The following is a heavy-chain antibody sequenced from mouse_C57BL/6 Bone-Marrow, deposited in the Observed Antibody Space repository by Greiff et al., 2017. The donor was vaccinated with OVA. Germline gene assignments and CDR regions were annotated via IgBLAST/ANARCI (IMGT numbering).Heavy chain of an antibody. V-gene: IGHV1-9*01. D-gene: IGHD4-1*01. CDR1: GYTFTGYW. CDR2: ILPGSGST. J-gene: IGHJ2*01. Sequence: VHLVESGAELMKPGASVKLSCKATGYTFTGYWIEWVKQRPGHGLEWIGEILPGSGSTNYNEKFKGKATFTADTSSNTAYMQLSGLTTEDSAIYYCARWSGTRGSYYFDYWGQGTTLTVSS. CDR3: ARWSGTRGSYYFDY.